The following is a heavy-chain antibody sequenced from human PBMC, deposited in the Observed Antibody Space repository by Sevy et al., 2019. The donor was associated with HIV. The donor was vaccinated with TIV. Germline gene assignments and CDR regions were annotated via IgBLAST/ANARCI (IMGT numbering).Heavy chain of an antibody. Sequence: GGSLRLSCAASGFTVDDYTMHWVRQAPGKGLEWVSLISWDGGSPYYADSVKGRFTISRDNSKNSLYLQMNSLRTEDTALYYCAKDMRDEYYFDYWGQGTLVTVSS. CDR3: AKDMRDEYYFDY. V-gene: IGHV3-43*01. CDR1: GFTVDDYT. J-gene: IGHJ4*02. CDR2: ISWDGGSP.